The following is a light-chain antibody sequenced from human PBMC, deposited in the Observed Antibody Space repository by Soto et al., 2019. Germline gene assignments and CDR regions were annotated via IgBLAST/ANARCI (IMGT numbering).Light chain of an antibody. V-gene: IGLV2-14*01. CDR1: SSDVGGYNY. CDR3: SSYTSIITLYV. Sequence: QSVLTQPASVSGSPGQSITISCTGTSSDVGGYNYVSWYQQHPGKAPKLMIYEVSNRPSGVSNRFSGSKSGNTASLTISGLQAEDEADYYCSSYTSIITLYVFGCGTKV. CDR2: EVS. J-gene: IGLJ1*01.